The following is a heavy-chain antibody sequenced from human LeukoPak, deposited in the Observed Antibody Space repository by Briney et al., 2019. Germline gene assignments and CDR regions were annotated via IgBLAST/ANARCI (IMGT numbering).Heavy chain of an antibody. CDR1: GFTFSSYW. J-gene: IGHJ4*02. Sequence: PRGSLRLSCAASGFTFSSYWMHWVRQAPGKGLVWVSRINTDGSSTSYADSVKGRFTISRDNAKNTLYLQMNSLRAEDTAVYYCARLDGLSSSAFDYWGQGTLVTVSS. CDR3: ARLDGLSSSAFDY. D-gene: IGHD6-6*01. CDR2: INTDGSST. V-gene: IGHV3-74*01.